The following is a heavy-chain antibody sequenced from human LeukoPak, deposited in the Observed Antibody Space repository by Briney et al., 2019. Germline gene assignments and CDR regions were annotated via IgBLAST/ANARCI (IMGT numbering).Heavy chain of an antibody. CDR2: ISVSGSRT. V-gene: IGHV3-48*02. CDR1: GFTFSYFS. CDR3: AREYSSSSGRSFDY. J-gene: IGHJ4*02. Sequence: GGSLRLSCAASGFTFSYFSLNWVRQAPGKGLEWVAYISVSGSRTSYADSVQGRFIISRDDAKNSLYLQMNSLRDEDTAVYYCAREYSSSSGRSFDYWGQGTLVTVSS. D-gene: IGHD6-6*01.